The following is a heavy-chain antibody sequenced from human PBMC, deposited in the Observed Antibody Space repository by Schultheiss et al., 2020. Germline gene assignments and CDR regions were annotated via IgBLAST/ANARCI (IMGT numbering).Heavy chain of an antibody. J-gene: IGHJ6*02. CDR2: IYYSGST. V-gene: IGHV4-59*08. Sequence: SETLSLTCGVYGGSFSGYYWGWIRQPPGKGLEWIGYIYYSGSTYYNPSLKSRVTISVDTSKNQFSLKLSSVTAADTAVYYCARRPGYYYYYYGMDVWGQGTTVTVSS. CDR3: ARRPGYYYYYYGMDV. CDR1: GGSFSGYY.